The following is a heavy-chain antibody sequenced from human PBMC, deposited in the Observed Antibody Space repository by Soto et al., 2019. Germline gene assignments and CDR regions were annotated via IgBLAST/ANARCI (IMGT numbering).Heavy chain of an antibody. J-gene: IGHJ5*02. V-gene: IGHV4-4*02. D-gene: IGHD3-22*01. CDR3: ARDSGYYDSSGYRWFDP. Sequence: QVQLQESGPGLVKPSGTLSLTCAVSGGSISSSNWWSWVRQPPGKGLEWIGEIYHSGSTNYNPSLKSRVTIPVDKSKNQFSLKLSSVTAADTAVYYCARDSGYYDSSGYRWFDPWGQGTLVTVSS. CDR1: GGSISSSNW. CDR2: IYHSGST.